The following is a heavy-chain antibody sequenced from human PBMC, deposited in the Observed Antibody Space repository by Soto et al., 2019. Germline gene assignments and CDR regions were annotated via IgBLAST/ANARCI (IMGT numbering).Heavy chain of an antibody. CDR2: INAGNGNT. CDR3: ARETDYYDSSGYYPEYDY. J-gene: IGHJ4*02. D-gene: IGHD3-22*01. V-gene: IGHV1-3*01. CDR1: GYTFTSYA. Sequence: GASVKVSCKASGYTFTSYAMHWVRQAPGQRLEWMGWINAGNGNTKYSQKFQGRVTITRDTSASTAYMELSSLRSEDTAVYYCARETDYYDSSGYYPEYDYWGQGTLVTVSS.